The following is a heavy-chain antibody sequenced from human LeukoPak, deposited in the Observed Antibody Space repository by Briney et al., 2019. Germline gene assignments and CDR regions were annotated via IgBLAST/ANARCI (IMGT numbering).Heavy chain of an antibody. D-gene: IGHD6-19*01. J-gene: IGHJ6*03. CDR2: ISSSSSYI. V-gene: IGHV3-21*04. Sequence: GGSLRLSCAASGFTFSSYSMNWVRQAPGKGLEWVSSISSSSSYIYYADSVKGRFTISRDNAKNSLYLQMNSLRAEDTAVYYCARDLRYSSGWSASGMDVWGKGTTVTISS. CDR1: GFTFSSYS. CDR3: ARDLRYSSGWSASGMDV.